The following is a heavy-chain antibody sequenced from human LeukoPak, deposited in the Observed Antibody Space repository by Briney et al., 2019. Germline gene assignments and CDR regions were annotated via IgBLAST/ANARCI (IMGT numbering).Heavy chain of an antibody. D-gene: IGHD6-13*01. Sequence: SETLSLTCTVSGGSISSSSYYWGWIRQPPGKGLEWIGSIYYSGSTYYNPSLKSRVTISVDTSKNQFSLKLSSVTAADTAVYYCARDYREQQLVPPIFDYWGQGTLVTVSS. CDR3: ARDYREQQLVPPIFDY. CDR1: GGSISSSSYY. J-gene: IGHJ4*02. CDR2: IYYSGST. V-gene: IGHV4-39*07.